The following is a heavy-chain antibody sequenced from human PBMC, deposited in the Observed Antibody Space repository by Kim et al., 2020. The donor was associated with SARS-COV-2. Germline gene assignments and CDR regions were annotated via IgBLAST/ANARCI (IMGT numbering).Heavy chain of an antibody. CDR2: INHSGST. Sequence: SETLSLTCAVYGGSFSGYYWSWIRQPPGKGLEWIGEINHSGSTNYNPSLKSRVTISVDTSKNQFSLKLSYVTAADTAVYYCARGRWGTTVVTLGLGYYYYYGMAVWGQGTTVTVSS. V-gene: IGHV4-34*01. D-gene: IGHD4-17*01. CDR3: ARGRWGTTVVTLGLGYYYYYGMAV. J-gene: IGHJ6*02. CDR1: GGSFSGYY.